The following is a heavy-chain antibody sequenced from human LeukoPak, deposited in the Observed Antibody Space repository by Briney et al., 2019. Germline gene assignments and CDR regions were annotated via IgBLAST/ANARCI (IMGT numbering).Heavy chain of an antibody. CDR2: IYYSGST. CDR1: GGSISSYY. J-gene: IGHJ4*02. CDR3: ATKGYSSSWYYFDY. D-gene: IGHD6-13*01. V-gene: IGHV4-59*08. Sequence: SETLSLTCTVSGGSISSYYWSWIRQPPGKGLEWIGYIYYSGSTNYNPSLKSRVTISVDTSKNQFSLKLSSVTAADTAVYYCATKGYSSSWYYFDYWGQGTLVTVSS.